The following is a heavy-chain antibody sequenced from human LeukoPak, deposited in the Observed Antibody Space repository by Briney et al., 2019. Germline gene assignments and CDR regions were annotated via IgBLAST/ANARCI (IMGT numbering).Heavy chain of an antibody. Sequence: PGGSLRLSCAASGFTFSSYEMNWVRQAPGKGLEWVSYISTSGRYTNYTDSVKGRFTISRDNAKNSLFLQMNSLRAEDTAVYYCARVASITMICDFWGQGTLVTVSS. J-gene: IGHJ4*02. CDR1: GFTFSSYE. CDR3: ARVASITMICDF. D-gene: IGHD3-22*01. CDR2: ISTSGRYT. V-gene: IGHV3-48*03.